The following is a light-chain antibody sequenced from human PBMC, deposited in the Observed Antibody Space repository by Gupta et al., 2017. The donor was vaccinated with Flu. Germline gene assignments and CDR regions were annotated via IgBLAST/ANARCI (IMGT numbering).Light chain of an antibody. CDR3: QQDDQWWT. V-gene: IGKV1-5*03. CDR1: QSISTW. CDR2: KAS. Sequence: YPSTLSASVGDRVTISCRASQSISTWLAWYQQKPGKAPKLLIYKASNLESGVPSRFSGSGSGTEFTLTISSLQPDDFATYYCQQDDQWWTFGQGTKVEIK. J-gene: IGKJ1*01.